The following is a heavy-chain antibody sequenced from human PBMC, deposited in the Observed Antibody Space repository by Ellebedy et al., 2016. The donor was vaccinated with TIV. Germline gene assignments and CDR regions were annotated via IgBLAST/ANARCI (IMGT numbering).Heavy chain of an antibody. CDR2: INSDGSST. D-gene: IGHD2-2*01. CDR1: GFTFSSYG. J-gene: IGHJ6*02. Sequence: GESLKISXAASGFTFSSYGMHWVRQAPGKGLVWVSRINSDGSSTSYADSVKGRFTISRDNSKNTLYLQMNSLRAEDTAVYYCARDQRGYCSSTSCTYYYYYYGMDVWGQGTTVTVSS. CDR3: ARDQRGYCSSTSCTYYYYYYGMDV. V-gene: IGHV3-74*01.